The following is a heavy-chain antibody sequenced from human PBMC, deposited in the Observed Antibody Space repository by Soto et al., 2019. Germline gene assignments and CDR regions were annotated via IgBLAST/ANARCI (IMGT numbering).Heavy chain of an antibody. V-gene: IGHV4-4*02. CDR2: IYHSGST. Sequence: QVQLQESGPGLVKPSWTMSRTCAVSGGSTSSSHWCSWVRQPPGKGLEWIGEIYHSGSTNYNPSLQSRVTISGDKSKNQCSLKLSSVTAADTAVYYCARDRYVITFGGVIVPYFAYCGQGTLVIVSS. J-gene: IGHJ4*02. CDR1: GGSTSSSHW. D-gene: IGHD3-16*02. CDR3: ARDRYVITFGGVIVPYFAY.